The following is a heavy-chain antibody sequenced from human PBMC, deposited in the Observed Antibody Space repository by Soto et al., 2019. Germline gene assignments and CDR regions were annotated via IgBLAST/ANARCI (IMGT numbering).Heavy chain of an antibody. Sequence: QVQLQESGPGLVQPSQTLSLACTVSGGSITSGGHYWSWIRQHPGKGLEWIGYISYRGTAYYNPSLKSRLMMSLDTSRNQFSLEVNSVTAAVTAVYYSARVDSTGYTFEHWGQGTLVTVSS. V-gene: IGHV4-31*03. D-gene: IGHD3-9*01. CDR2: ISYRGTA. CDR1: GGSITSGGHY. J-gene: IGHJ4*02. CDR3: ARVDSTGYTFEH.